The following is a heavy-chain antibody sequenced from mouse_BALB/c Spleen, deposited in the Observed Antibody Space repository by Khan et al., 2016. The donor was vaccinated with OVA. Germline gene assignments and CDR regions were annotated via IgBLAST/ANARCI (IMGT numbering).Heavy chain of an antibody. CDR2: SRNKANDYTT. CDR3: ARDARYGNPYAMDY. D-gene: IGHD2-10*02. J-gene: IGHJ4*01. CDR1: GFTFSDFY. V-gene: IGHV7-1*02. Sequence: EVKAVESGGGLVQPGGSLRLSCATSGFTFSDFYMEWVRQPPGKRLEWIAASRNKANDYTTEYSASVKGRFIVSRDTSQSILYLQMNALRAEDTAIYYGARDARYGNPYAMDYWGQGTSVTVSS.